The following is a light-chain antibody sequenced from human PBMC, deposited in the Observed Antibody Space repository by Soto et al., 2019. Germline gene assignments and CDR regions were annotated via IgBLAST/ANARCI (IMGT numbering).Light chain of an antibody. J-gene: IGKJ5*01. Sequence: EIVMTQSPATLSVSPGESVTLSCRASQLFSSNLAWYQQRPGQAPRLLIYGSSTRATGVPPRFGGSASGTDFTLASSSLQSEYCGVYYCQQYNDWPRTFGQGTRLEIK. CDR2: GSS. V-gene: IGKV3-15*01. CDR1: QLFSSN. CDR3: QQYNDWPRT.